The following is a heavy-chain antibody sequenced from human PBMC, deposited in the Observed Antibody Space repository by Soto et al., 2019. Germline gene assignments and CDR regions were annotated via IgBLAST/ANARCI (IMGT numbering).Heavy chain of an antibody. Sequence: ASVKVSCKASGYTFNTFGITWVRQAPGQGLEWMGCVSGYSDKRDYSRKLQDRITLTADPSTTTSYMELRSLTSDDTAVYYCARGGGKYFGVNDFWG. CDR2: VSGYSDKR. CDR3: ARGGGKYFGVNDF. CDR1: GYTFNTFG. D-gene: IGHD2-8*01. V-gene: IGHV1-18*01. J-gene: IGHJ4*01.